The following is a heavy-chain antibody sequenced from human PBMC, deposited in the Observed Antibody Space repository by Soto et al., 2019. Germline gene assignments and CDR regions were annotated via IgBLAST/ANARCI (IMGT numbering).Heavy chain of an antibody. V-gene: IGHV3-30*03. J-gene: IGHJ4*02. CDR3: ARDQGLWRGELGPPLAFDH. CDR1: GFTFNEYA. D-gene: IGHD3-10*01. Sequence: QVQLVESGGGVVQPGLSLRLSCAASGFTFNEYAIHWVRQAPGKGLEWVAVMSQNGGSEYYRDSVKGRFTISRDNFKSTVYLQMNDLRTEDTAVYYCARDQGLWRGELGPPLAFDHWGPGTLVTVSS. CDR2: MSQNGGSE.